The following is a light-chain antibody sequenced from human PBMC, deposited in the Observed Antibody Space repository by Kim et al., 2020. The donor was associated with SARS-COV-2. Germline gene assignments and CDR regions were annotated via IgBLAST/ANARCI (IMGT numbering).Light chain of an antibody. J-gene: IGLJ3*02. CDR1: SSNVGINY. CDR3: AAWDDSLSGAV. V-gene: IGLV1-47*02. Sequence: GQRVTISCSGSSSNVGINYVDWYQQLPGAAPKLVIHSNNQRPSGVPDRFSGSKSGTSASLAISGLQSEDEADYYCAAWDDSLSGAVFGGGTHLTVL. CDR2: SNN.